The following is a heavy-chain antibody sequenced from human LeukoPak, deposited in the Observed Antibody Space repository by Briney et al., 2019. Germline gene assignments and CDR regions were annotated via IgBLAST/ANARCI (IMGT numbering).Heavy chain of an antibody. Sequence: SETLSLTCAVSGASITGSGYYWGWIRQPPGKGLEWIGNIYYSGSTNYNPSLKSRVTISVDTSKNQFSLKLSSVTAADTAVYYCARGGDYYDSSGYYGGYYFDYWGQGTLVTVSS. D-gene: IGHD3-22*01. CDR2: IYYSGST. V-gene: IGHV4-39*07. J-gene: IGHJ4*02. CDR3: ARGGDYYDSSGYYGGYYFDY. CDR1: GASITGSGYY.